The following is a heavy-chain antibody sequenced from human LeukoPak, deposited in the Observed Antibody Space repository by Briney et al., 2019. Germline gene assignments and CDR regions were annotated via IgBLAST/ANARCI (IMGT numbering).Heavy chain of an antibody. J-gene: IGHJ4*02. CDR1: GGSISTGRNY. CDR2: IYNNGNT. V-gene: IGHV4-31*03. CDR3: ARDRYDILTGYFYLDF. Sequence: SETLSLTCSVSGGSISTGRNYWSWIRQRPGKGLEWIGYIYNNGNTYYNPSLKSRATISMDTSKNHFSLNLTSVTAADTAVYYCARDRYDILTGYFYLDFWGRGTLVTVSS. D-gene: IGHD3-9*01.